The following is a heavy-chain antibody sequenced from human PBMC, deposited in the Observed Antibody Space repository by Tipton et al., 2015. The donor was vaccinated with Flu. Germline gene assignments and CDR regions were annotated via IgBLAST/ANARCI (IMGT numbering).Heavy chain of an antibody. V-gene: IGHV4-59*05. CDR2: IYYSGTT. CDR1: GGSISGYS. Sequence: TLSLTCTVSGGSISGYSWSWIRQPPGKGLEWIGSIYYSGTTYYNPSLKSRVAISLDTSTKQFSLKLSSVTAADTAVYYCARLSYYDVDLKNFYFEYWGQGTLVTVAS. D-gene: IGHD3-10*02. CDR3: ARLSYYDVDLKNFYFEY. J-gene: IGHJ4*02.